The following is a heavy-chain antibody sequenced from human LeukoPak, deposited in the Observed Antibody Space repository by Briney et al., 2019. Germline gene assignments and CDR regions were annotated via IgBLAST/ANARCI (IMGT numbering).Heavy chain of an antibody. J-gene: IGHJ6*03. V-gene: IGHV3-21*01. CDR2: ISSSSSYI. CDR1: GFTFSSYS. Sequence: PGGSLRLSCAASGFTFSSYSMNWVRQAPGKGLEWVPSISSSSSYIYYADSVKGRFTISRDNAKNSLYLQMNSLRAEDTAVYYCARKQLVDPKDSYYYYYMDVWGKGTTVTVSS. CDR3: ARKQLVDPKDSYYYYYMDV. D-gene: IGHD6-6*01.